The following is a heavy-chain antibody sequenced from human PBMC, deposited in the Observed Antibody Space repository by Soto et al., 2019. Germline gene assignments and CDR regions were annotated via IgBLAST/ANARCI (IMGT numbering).Heavy chain of an antibody. CDR2: ISAHTGSS. V-gene: IGHV1-18*01. Sequence: QVQLVQSGAEVKKPGASVKVSCKASGYTFTSSGMCWVRQAPGEGLERMGWISAHTGSSEYAQRCQGEVTMPTDSSTSSAFMERRGLVSDDTAVYYCARAFFYQGSDRLGYSLAAFEFWGSGTRVTASS. CDR1: GYTFTSSG. J-gene: IGHJ3*01. CDR3: ARAFFYQGSDRLGYSLAAFEF. D-gene: IGHD3-10*01.